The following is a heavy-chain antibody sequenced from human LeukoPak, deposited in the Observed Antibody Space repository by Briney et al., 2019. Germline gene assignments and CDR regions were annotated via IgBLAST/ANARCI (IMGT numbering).Heavy chain of an antibody. CDR1: GFTFSSYS. V-gene: IGHV3-23*01. CDR2: ISGSGGST. Sequence: GGSLRLSCAASGFTFSSYSMNWVRQAPGKGLEWVSAISGSGGSTYYADSVKGRFTISRDNSKNTLYLQMNSLRAEDTAVYYCAKNSVLLWFGELSYYFDYWGQGTLVTVSS. J-gene: IGHJ4*02. CDR3: AKNSVLLWFGELSYYFDY. D-gene: IGHD3-10*01.